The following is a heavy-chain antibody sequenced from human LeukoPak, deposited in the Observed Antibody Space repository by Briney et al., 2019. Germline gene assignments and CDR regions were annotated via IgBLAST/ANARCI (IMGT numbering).Heavy chain of an antibody. D-gene: IGHD3-10*01. V-gene: IGHV3-15*04. CDR3: ATGGHYFGS. CDR1: GFTLSDAW. Sequence: GGSLRLSCAASGFTLSDAWMSWVRQAPGEGLEWVGRIETKTDGGTIDHAAPVKGRFTISRDDSKNTLYLQMNSLKTDDTAVYYCATGGHYFGSWGQGTLVTVSS. CDR2: IETKTDGGTI. J-gene: IGHJ4*02.